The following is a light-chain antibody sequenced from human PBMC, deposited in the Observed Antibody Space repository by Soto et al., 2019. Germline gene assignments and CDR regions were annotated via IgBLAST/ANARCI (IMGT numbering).Light chain of an antibody. J-gene: IGKJ1*01. Sequence: EIVLTQSPGTLSLSPGERAALSCRASRSLSSTSLAWYQQRPGQAPRLLIYDVSSRATGIPDRFSGSGSGTDFTLTINGLEPDDFAVYYCQQYGSSPRTFGQGTKV. CDR2: DVS. CDR3: QQYGSSPRT. CDR1: RSLSSTS. V-gene: IGKV3-20*01.